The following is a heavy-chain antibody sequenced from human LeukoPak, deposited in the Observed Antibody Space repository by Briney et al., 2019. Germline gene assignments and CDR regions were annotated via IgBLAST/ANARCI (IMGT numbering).Heavy chain of an antibody. J-gene: IGHJ4*02. D-gene: IGHD5-12*01. V-gene: IGHV1-2*02. CDR2: INPNSGGT. CDR1: GCTFTGYY. CDR3: ARDPYGGYDYGFDY. Sequence: ASVKVSCKASGCTFTGYYMHWVRQAPGQGLEWMGWINPNSGGTNYAQKFQGRVTMTRDTSISTAYMELSRLRSDDTAVYYCARDPYGGYDYGFDYWGQGTLVTVSS.